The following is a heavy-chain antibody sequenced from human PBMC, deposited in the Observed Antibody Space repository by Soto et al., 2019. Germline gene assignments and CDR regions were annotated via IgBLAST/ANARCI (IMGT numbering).Heavy chain of an antibody. Sequence: GASVKVSCKASGYTFTSYYMHWVRQAPGQGLEWMGIINPSGGSTSYAQKFQGRVTMTTDTSTSTAYMELRSLRSDDTAVYYCARDLELQGYRDWLPLSNYFDYWGQGTLVTVSS. CDR2: INPSGGST. CDR1: GYTFTSYY. V-gene: IGHV1-46*01. CDR3: ARDLELQGYRDWLPLSNYFDY. J-gene: IGHJ4*02. D-gene: IGHD3-9*01.